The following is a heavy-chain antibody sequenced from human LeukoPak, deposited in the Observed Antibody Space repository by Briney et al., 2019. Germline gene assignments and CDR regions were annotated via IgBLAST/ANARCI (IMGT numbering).Heavy chain of an antibody. CDR1: GGSISSYY. Sequence: SETLSLTCTVSGGSISSYYWSWIRQPAGKGLEWIGRIYTSGSTNYNPSLKSRVTTSVDTSKNQFSLKLSSVTAADTAVYYCAREYNDVVVPADPYYYYYMDVWGKGTTVTVSS. V-gene: IGHV4-4*07. CDR3: AREYNDVVVPADPYYYYYMDV. J-gene: IGHJ6*03. D-gene: IGHD2-2*01. CDR2: IYTSGST.